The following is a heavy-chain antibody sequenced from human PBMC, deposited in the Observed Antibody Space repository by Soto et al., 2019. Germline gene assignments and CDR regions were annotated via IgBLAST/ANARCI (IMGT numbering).Heavy chain of an antibody. D-gene: IGHD6-6*01. J-gene: IGHJ4*02. CDR1: GFSLSTCGVG. Sequence: QITLKESGPTLVKPTQTLTLTCTFSGFSLSTCGVGVGWIRQPPGKALEWRALIYWDDDKRYRPSLKSRLTITMDTPKNQVVLTMTNMDPVDTATYYCAHHASSSRCFHYWGQGTLVTVSS. CDR3: AHHASSSRCFHY. CDR2: IYWDDDK. V-gene: IGHV2-5*02.